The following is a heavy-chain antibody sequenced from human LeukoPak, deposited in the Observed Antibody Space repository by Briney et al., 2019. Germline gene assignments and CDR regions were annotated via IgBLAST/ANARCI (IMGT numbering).Heavy chain of an antibody. V-gene: IGHV4-34*01. CDR1: GGSFSGYY. D-gene: IGHD3-9*01. CDR3: ARRLLLLRYFDWLLPNNWFDP. Sequence: SETLSLTCAVYGGSFSGYYWSWIRQPPGKGLEWIGEINHSGSTNYNPSLKRRVTISVDTSKNQFSLKLSSVTAADTAVYYCARRLLLLRYFDWLLPNNWFDPWGQGTLVTVSS. J-gene: IGHJ5*02. CDR2: INHSGST.